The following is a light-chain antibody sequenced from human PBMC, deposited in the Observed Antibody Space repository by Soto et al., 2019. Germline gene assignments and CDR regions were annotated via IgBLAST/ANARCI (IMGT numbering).Light chain of an antibody. CDR1: QGIDNY. Sequence: DIQMTQSPSSLSASVGDRVTITCRASQGIDNYLAWYQQRPGKVPHLLIYAASSLQSGVPSRFSGSGPGTDFTLTIDSVQPEDVATYFCQKYDSAPPSFGGGTRLQIK. V-gene: IGKV1-27*01. CDR3: QKYDSAPPS. CDR2: AAS. J-gene: IGKJ4*01.